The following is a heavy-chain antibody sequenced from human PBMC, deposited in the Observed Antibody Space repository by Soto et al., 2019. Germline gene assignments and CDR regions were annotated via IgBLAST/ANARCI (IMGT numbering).Heavy chain of an antibody. J-gene: IGHJ6*02. Sequence: QVQLVESGGGVVQPGRSLRLSCAASGFTFSSYAMHWVRQAPGKGLEWVAVISYDGSNKYYADSVKGRFTISRDNSKNTLYLQITSLRAEDTAVYYCARAGCDGGSCYTLVGLRYGMDVWGQGTTVTVSS. D-gene: IGHD2-15*01. CDR3: ARAGCDGGSCYTLVGLRYGMDV. V-gene: IGHV3-30-3*01. CDR2: ISYDGSNK. CDR1: GFTFSSYA.